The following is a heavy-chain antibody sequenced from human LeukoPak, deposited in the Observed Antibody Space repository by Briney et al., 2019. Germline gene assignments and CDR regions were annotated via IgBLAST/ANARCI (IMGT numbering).Heavy chain of an antibody. CDR1: GGSFSGYY. CDR2: INHSGST. D-gene: IGHD2-8*01. Sequence: PSETLSLTCAVYGGSFSGYYWSWIRQPPGKGLEWIGEINHSGSTNYNPSLKSRVTISVDTSKNQFSLKLSSVTAADTAVYYCAKGKAGLLYSAYYFDYWGQGTLVTVSS. J-gene: IGHJ4*02. V-gene: IGHV4-34*01. CDR3: AKGKAGLLYSAYYFDY.